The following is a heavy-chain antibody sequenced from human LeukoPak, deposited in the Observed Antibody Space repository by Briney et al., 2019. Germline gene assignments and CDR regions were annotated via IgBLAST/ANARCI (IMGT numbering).Heavy chain of an antibody. CDR2: IYSSGST. J-gene: IGHJ4*02. V-gene: IGHV3-53*01. D-gene: IGHD1-26*01. CDR1: GFTVSSNY. Sequence: GGSLRLSCAASGFTVSSNYMSWVRQAPGKGLEWVSVIYSSGSTYYADSVKGRFTISRDNSKNTLYLQMNSLRAEDTAVYYCAARGSYADFDYWGQGTLVTVSS. CDR3: AARGSYADFDY.